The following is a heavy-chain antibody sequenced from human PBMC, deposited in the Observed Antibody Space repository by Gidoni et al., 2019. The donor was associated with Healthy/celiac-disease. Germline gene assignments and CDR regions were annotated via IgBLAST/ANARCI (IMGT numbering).Heavy chain of an antibody. Sequence: QVQLQQWGAGLLKPSETLSLTCAVYGGSFSGYYWSWIRQPPGKGLEWIGEINHSGSTNYNPSLKSRVTISVDTSKNQFSLKLSSVTAADTAVYYCARGGVGYYDSSVMGIYYFDYWGQGTLVTVSS. J-gene: IGHJ4*02. D-gene: IGHD3-22*01. CDR2: INHSGST. V-gene: IGHV4-34*01. CDR1: GGSFSGYY. CDR3: ARGGVGYYDSSVMGIYYFDY.